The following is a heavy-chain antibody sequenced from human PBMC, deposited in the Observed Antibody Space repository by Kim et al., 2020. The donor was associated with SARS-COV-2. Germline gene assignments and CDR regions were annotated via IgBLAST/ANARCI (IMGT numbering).Heavy chain of an antibody. Sequence: ADSVKGRFTISRDNSKNTLYLQMNSLRAEDTAVYYCAKVHSSGPRGTFDPWGQGTLVTVSS. V-gene: IGHV3-23*01. J-gene: IGHJ5*02. D-gene: IGHD6-19*01. CDR3: AKVHSSGPRGTFDP.